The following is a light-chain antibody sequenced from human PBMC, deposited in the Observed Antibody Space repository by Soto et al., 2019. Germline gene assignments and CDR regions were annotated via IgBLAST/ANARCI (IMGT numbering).Light chain of an antibody. CDR1: SSNIGAGYD. Sequence: SVLAQPPSVSGAPGQRVTISCTGSSSNIGAGYDVHWYQQLPGTAPKLLIYGNSNRPSGVPDRFSGSKSGTSASLAITGLQAEDEADYYCQSYDSSLSGFWVFGGGTKLTV. J-gene: IGLJ3*02. CDR2: GNS. CDR3: QSYDSSLSGFWV. V-gene: IGLV1-40*01.